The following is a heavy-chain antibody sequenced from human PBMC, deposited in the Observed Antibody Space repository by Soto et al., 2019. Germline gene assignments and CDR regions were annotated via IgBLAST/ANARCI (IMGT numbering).Heavy chain of an antibody. J-gene: IGHJ6*02. CDR2: INHSGST. V-gene: IGHV4-34*01. CDR3: ARGMNIVATDYGMDV. CDR1: GGSFSGYY. D-gene: IGHD5-12*01. Sequence: SETLSLTCAVYGGSFSGYYWSWIRQPPGKGLEWIGEINHSGSTNYNPSLKSRVTISVDTSKNQFSLKLSSVTAADTAVYYCARGMNIVATDYGMDVWGQGTTVTGSS.